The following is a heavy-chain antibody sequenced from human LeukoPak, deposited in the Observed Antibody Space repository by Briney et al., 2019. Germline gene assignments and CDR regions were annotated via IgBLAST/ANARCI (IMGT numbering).Heavy chain of an antibody. V-gene: IGHV4-4*02. CDR3: ARARSGYCSSTSCPPIYYYYYMDV. CDR1: GGSISSSNW. CDR2: IYHSGST. D-gene: IGHD2-2*01. Sequence: SGTLSLTCAVSGGSISSSNWWSWVRQPPGKGLEWIGEIYHSGSTNYNPSLKSRVTISVDKSKNQFSLKLSSVTAADTAVYYCARARSGYCSSTSCPPIYYYYYMDVWGKGTTVTVSS. J-gene: IGHJ6*03.